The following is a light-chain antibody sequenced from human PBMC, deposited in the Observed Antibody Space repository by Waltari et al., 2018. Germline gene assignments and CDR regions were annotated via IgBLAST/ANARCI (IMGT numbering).Light chain of an antibody. Sequence: DIVLTQTPLSSPVTLGQPASISCRSSESLEHVDGNTYLNWLQQRPGQPPRVLIYKISNRFSGVPDRFSGSGAGTDFTRNISRVEPEDVGVYYCMQASQFPLTFGGGTKVDI. CDR3: MQASQFPLT. CDR2: KIS. V-gene: IGKV2-24*01. J-gene: IGKJ4*01. CDR1: ESLEHVDGNTY.